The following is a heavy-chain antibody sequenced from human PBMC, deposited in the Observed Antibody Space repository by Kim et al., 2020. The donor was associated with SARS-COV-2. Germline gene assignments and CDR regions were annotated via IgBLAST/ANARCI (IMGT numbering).Heavy chain of an antibody. CDR1: GYTFTNYG. V-gene: IGHV1-18*01. CDR3: ARGGGYDSTLYYFDY. J-gene: IGHJ4*02. D-gene: IGHD5-12*01. Sequence: ASVKVSCKTSGYTFTNYGISWVRQAPGQGLEWMGCISANNGKTNYAQKLQGRVTMTIDTSTSTAYMELRSLRSDDTAMYYCARGGGYDSTLYYFDYWGQG. CDR2: ISANNGKT.